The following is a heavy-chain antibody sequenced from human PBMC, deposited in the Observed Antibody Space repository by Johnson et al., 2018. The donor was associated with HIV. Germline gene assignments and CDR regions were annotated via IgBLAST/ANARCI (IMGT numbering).Heavy chain of an antibody. D-gene: IGHD7-27*01. V-gene: IGHV3-23*04. CDR3: AKAVTGEGAFDI. CDR2: ISGAGGSR. CDR1: AFTFSSFA. J-gene: IGHJ3*02. Sequence: VQLVESGGGLVQPGGSLRLSCAASAFTFSSFAMSWVRQAPGKGLEWVSGISGAGGSRNYADSVKGRFTISRDNSKNTLYLQMNSLRAEDTAVYYCAKAVTGEGAFDIWGQGTMVTVSS.